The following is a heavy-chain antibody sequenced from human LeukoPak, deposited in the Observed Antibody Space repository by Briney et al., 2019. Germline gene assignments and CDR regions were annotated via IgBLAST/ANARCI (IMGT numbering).Heavy chain of an antibody. J-gene: IGHJ4*02. CDR1: GYKFDNFG. CDR2: ISVYDGNT. CDR3: AKADPLMAPGGTGSDFDY. Sequence: ASVKVSCKASGYKFDNFGITWVRQAPGQGPEWMGWISVYDGNTDYAQKFQGRVTMTTDTSTSIAYMELRSLTSDDTAVYFCAKADPLMAPGGTGSDFDYWGQGSLVIVSS. V-gene: IGHV1-18*01. D-gene: IGHD1-26*01.